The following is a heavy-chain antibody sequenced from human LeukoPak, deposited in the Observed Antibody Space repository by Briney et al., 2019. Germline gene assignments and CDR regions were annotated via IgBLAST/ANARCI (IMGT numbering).Heavy chain of an antibody. D-gene: IGHD6-13*01. V-gene: IGHV1-8*02. J-gene: IGHJ5*02. CDR2: MNPNSGNT. CDR3: ARGVGQGSSWYWFDP. CDR1: GYTFTSYG. Sequence: GASVKVSCKASGYTFTSYGISWVRQAPGQGLEWMGWMNPNSGNTGYAQKFQGRVTMTRNTSISTAYMELSSLRSEDTAVYYCARGVGQGSSWYWFDPWGQGTLVTVSS.